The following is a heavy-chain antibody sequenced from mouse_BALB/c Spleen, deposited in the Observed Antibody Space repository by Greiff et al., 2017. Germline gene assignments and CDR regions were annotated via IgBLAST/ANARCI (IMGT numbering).Heavy chain of an antibody. Sequence: EVQGVESGGGLVQPGGSLKLSCAASGFTFSSYGMSWVRQTPDKRLELVATINSNGGSTYYPDSVKGRFTISRDNAKNTLYLQMSSLKSEDTAMYYCARGPTGYFDVWGAGTTVTVSS. CDR2: INSNGGST. D-gene: IGHD4-1*02. CDR3: ARGPTGYFDV. J-gene: IGHJ1*01. CDR1: GFTFSSYG. V-gene: IGHV5-6-3*01.